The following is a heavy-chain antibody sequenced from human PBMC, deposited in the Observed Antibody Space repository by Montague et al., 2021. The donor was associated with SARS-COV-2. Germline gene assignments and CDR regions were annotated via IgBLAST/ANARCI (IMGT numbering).Heavy chain of an antibody. D-gene: IGHD2-15*01. CDR1: GGSISSSSYY. Sequence: SETLSLTCTVSGGSISSSSYYWGWIRQPPGEGLEWIGSIYYSGSTYPNPSLKSRVTISVDTSKNQFSLKLRSVTAADTAVYYCARALPGYWGFVVVVAAYFDSWGQGTLVTVSS. J-gene: IGHJ4*02. V-gene: IGHV4-39*07. CDR2: IYYSGST. CDR3: ARALPGYWGFVVVVAAYFDS.